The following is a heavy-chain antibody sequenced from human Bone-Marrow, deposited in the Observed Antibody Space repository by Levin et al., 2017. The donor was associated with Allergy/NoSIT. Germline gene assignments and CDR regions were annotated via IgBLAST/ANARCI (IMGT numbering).Heavy chain of an antibody. Sequence: GGSLRLSCAASGFTFDDYAMHWVRQAPGKGLEWVSGISWDSGTIGYADSVKGRFTISRDNAKNALYLQMNSLRGEDTALYYCAKDRRFCSGSSCYSNYYHMDGWGKGTAVTVSS. V-gene: IGHV3-9*01. CDR1: GFTFDDYA. CDR2: ISWDSGTI. D-gene: IGHD2-15*01. J-gene: IGHJ6*03. CDR3: AKDRRFCSGSSCYSNYYHMDG.